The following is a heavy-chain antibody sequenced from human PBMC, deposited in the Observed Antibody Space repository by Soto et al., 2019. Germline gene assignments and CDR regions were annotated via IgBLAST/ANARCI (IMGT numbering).Heavy chain of an antibody. J-gene: IGHJ6*02. CDR2: IYYIGTI. Sequence: QVQLQESGPGLVKPSETLSLTCSVSGGSMGGYYWNWIRQPPGKGLEWIGYIYYIGTINYNPSLKRRVAISVDTSKKQFSLKLTSVTAADTGMYFCARRRVGATPGDYYGLDVWGQGARVTVSS. CDR3: ARRRVGATPGDYYGLDV. CDR1: GGSMGGYY. V-gene: IGHV4-59*08. D-gene: IGHD1-26*01.